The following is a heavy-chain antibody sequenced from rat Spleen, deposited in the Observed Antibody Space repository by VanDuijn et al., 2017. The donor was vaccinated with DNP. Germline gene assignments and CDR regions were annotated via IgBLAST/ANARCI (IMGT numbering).Heavy chain of an antibody. V-gene: IGHV5-25*01. CDR1: GFTFSNYY. J-gene: IGHJ1*01. CDR3: ARSNTYYDGTYYYWYFDF. D-gene: IGHD1-12*02. Sequence: EVQLVESGGGLVQPGRSLKLSCAASGFTFSNYYMAWVRQAPTKGLEWVASITNSGGSTYYRDSVKGRFTISRDNAKSTLYLQMNSLRSEDTATYYCARSNTYYDGTYYYWYFDFWGPGTMVTVSS. CDR2: ITNSGGST.